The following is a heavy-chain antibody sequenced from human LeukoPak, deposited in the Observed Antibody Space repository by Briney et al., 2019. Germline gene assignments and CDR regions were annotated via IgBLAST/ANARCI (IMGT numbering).Heavy chain of an antibody. D-gene: IGHD1-26*01. J-gene: IGHJ6*03. CDR1: GLTFSTYN. CDR3: ARDPYSGAYGTNYYYYMDL. Sequence: AGSLRLSCAASGLTFSTYNMNWVRQAPGKGLEWVSSITSSSTNIFYADSVKGRFTISRDNAANSLYLQINSLRAEDTTVYYCARDPYSGAYGTNYYYYMDLWGQGTTVTISS. CDR2: ITSSSTNI. V-gene: IGHV3-21*01.